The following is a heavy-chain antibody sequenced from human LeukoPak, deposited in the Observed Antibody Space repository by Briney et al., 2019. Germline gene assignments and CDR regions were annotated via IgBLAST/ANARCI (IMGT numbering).Heavy chain of an antibody. CDR2: ISGSGGST. CDR1: GFTFSSYA. Sequence: TWGSLRLSCAASGFTFSSYAMSWVCQAPGKGLEWVSAISGSGGSTYYADSVKGRFTISRDNSKNTLYLQMNSLRAEDTAVYYCAKDHVTMIVVVITTGAFDIWGQGTMVSASS. V-gene: IGHV3-23*01. CDR3: AKDHVTMIVVVITTGAFDI. J-gene: IGHJ3*02. D-gene: IGHD3-22*01.